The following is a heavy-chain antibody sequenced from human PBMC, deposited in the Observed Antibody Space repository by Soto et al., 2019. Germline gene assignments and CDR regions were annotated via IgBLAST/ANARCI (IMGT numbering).Heavy chain of an antibody. CDR2: ISYDGSNK. J-gene: IGHJ4*02. V-gene: IGHV3-30-3*01. Sequence: QVQLVESGGGVVQPWRSLRLSCAASGFTFSSYAMHWVRQAPGKGLEWVAVISYDGSNKYYADSVKGRFTISRDNSKNTLYLQMNSLRAEDTAVYYCARTGIAVAGTPYYFDYWGQGTLVTVSS. CDR1: GFTFSSYA. D-gene: IGHD6-19*01. CDR3: ARTGIAVAGTPYYFDY.